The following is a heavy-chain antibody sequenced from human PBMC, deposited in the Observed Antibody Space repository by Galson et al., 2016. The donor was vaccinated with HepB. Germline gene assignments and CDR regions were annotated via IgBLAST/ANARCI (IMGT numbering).Heavy chain of an antibody. V-gene: IGHV3-15*07. CDR3: TTLGTGIQLRVLNQWYQGMDV. CDR1: GFSFSHAW. D-gene: IGHD2-2*01. Sequence: SLRLSCAASGFSFSHAWMNWVRQAPGKGLQWVCRIKSESDGGTTDYAAPVKGRFTIERDDSKNKLQLQMNRLKTEDTAVYYGTTLGTGIQLRVLNQWYQGMDVWGQGTTVTVSS. J-gene: IGHJ6*02. CDR2: IKSESDGGTT.